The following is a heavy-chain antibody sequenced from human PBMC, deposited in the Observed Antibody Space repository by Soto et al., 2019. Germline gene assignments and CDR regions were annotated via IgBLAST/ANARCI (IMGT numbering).Heavy chain of an antibody. CDR1: GFAFSSYS. CDR2: ISPSSDT. D-gene: IGHD4-4*01. Sequence: GSLRLSCAVSGFAFSSYSVNWVRQAPGKGLEWVSSISPSSDTYYADSVKGRLAISRDNAKNSLYLQMTSLRVEDTAVYYCARGADYSNSHYDYWAQGTLVTGSS. V-gene: IGHV3-21*01. J-gene: IGHJ4*02. CDR3: ARGADYSNSHYDY.